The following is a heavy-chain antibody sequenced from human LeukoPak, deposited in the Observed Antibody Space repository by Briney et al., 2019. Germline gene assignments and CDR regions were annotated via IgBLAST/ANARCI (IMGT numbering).Heavy chain of an antibody. CDR1: GFTFSTYA. V-gene: IGHV3-23*01. CDR2: ITASGANT. Sequence: GGSLRLSCAASGFTFSTYAMSWVRQAPGKGLEWVSAITASGANTYYADSVKGQFTISRDNSKNTLYLQMNSLRAEDTAVYYCARRYCSGGSCYYGYWGQGTLVTVSS. CDR3: ARRYCSGGSCYYGY. D-gene: IGHD2-15*01. J-gene: IGHJ4*02.